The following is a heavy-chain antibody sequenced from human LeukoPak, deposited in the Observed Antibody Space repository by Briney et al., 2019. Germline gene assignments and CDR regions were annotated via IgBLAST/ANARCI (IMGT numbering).Heavy chain of an antibody. J-gene: IGHJ4*02. CDR2: ISGSGAST. D-gene: IGHD3-22*01. Sequence: PGGSLRLSCAASGFTFSSYAMSWVRQAPGKGLEWVSTISGSGASTYYADSVKGRFTIPTDNSKNTLYLQMNSLRAEDTAVYYCAKDLQYYDSSGPIFDYWGQGTLVTVSS. CDR1: GFTFSSYA. V-gene: IGHV3-23*01. CDR3: AKDLQYYDSSGPIFDY.